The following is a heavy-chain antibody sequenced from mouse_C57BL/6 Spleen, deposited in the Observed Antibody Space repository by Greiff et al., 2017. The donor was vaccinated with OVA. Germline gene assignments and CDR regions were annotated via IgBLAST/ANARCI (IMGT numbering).Heavy chain of an antibody. CDR2: IDPANGTT. CDR1: GFNLKNTY. D-gene: IGHD1-1*01. Sequence: EVKLVESVAELVRPGASVKLSCTASGFNLKNTYMHWVKQRPEQGLEWIGRIDPANGTTKYAPKFQGKATITADTSSNTAYLQLSSLTSEDTAIYYCAITTVVEDYFDYWGQGTTLTVSS. J-gene: IGHJ2*01. CDR3: AITTVVEDYFDY. V-gene: IGHV14-3*01.